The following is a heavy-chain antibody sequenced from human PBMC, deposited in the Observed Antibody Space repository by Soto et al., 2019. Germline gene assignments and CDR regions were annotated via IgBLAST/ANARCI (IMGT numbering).Heavy chain of an antibody. D-gene: IGHD3-10*01. J-gene: IGHJ6*02. CDR2: IRSKPYGGTT. V-gene: IGHV3-49*04. Sequence: PGGSLRLSCTVSVYTICNYAMSWVRQAPGKGLEWVGFIRSKPYGGTTEFAASVKGRFTMSRDDSKSIAYLQMNSLKTEDTAVYYCTRDPWYYYRSGGARDGMGVWGQGTTVTVSS. CDR3: TRDPWYYYRSGGARDGMGV. CDR1: VYTICNYA.